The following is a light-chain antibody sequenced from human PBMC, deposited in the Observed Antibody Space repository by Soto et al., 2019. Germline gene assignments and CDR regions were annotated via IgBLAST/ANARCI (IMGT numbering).Light chain of an antibody. Sequence: DIQMTQSPSSLSASLGGRVTITCRASLGMGIYLAWYQQKPGKVPKLLIYAGSTFQSGVPSRFSGRGSGTDFTLTISSLQPEDVATYYCQKYNSAPRTFGQGTRVEI. J-gene: IGKJ1*01. V-gene: IGKV1-27*01. CDR1: LGMGIY. CDR3: QKYNSAPRT. CDR2: AGS.